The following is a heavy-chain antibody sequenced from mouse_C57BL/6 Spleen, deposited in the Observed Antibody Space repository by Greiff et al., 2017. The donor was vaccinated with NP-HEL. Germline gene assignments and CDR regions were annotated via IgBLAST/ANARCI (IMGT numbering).Heavy chain of an antibody. CDR3: AMGYFDV. Sequence: VQLQQPGAELVKPGASVKLSCKASGYTFTSYWMQWVKQRPGQGLEWIGEIDPSDSYTNYNQKFKGKATLTVDTSSSTAYMQLSSLTSEDSAVYYCAMGYFDVWGTGTTVTVSS. CDR2: IDPSDSYT. J-gene: IGHJ1*03. CDR1: GYTFTSYW. V-gene: IGHV1-50*01.